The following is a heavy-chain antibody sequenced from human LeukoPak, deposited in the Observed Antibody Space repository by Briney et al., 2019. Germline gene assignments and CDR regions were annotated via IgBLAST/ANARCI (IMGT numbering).Heavy chain of an antibody. D-gene: IGHD5-24*01. CDR3: ARGGKATFRGPFDS. CDR1: GGTFSSDD. V-gene: IGHV1-69*05. CDR2: ITPIFGTS. Sequence: SVKVFCKASGGTFSSDDMSWVRQAPGQGLEWVRGITPIFGTSNYAQKSQGRVTLTTDESTSTGYMELTSLRSEDTAVSYCARGGKATFRGPFDSWGQGTLVTVSS. J-gene: IGHJ4*02.